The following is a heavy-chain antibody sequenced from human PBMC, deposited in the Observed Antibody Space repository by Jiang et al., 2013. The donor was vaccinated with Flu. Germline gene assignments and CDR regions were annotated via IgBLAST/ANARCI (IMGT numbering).Heavy chain of an antibody. CDR3: AHRYGGYFDY. CDR1: GFSLSTSVVA. Sequence: KPTQTLTLTCSFSGFSLSTSVVAVGWIRQPPGEALEWLALIYGEGEKHYSPSLKSRLSITKDTSKNQAVLTLTNMDPVDTATYYCAHRYGGYFDYWGQGTLVTVSS. CDR2: IYGEGEK. J-gene: IGHJ4*02. D-gene: IGHD4-17*01. V-gene: IGHV2-5*02.